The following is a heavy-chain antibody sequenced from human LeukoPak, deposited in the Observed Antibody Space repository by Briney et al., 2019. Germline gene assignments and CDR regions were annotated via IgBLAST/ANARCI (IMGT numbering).Heavy chain of an antibody. D-gene: IGHD3-3*01. Sequence: PSETLSLTRTVSGGSISSYNRSWIRQPAGKGLEWIGRIYTSGSTNYNPSLKSRVTMSVDTSKNQFSLKLSSVTAADMAVYYCAREGATIFGVVISAHVFDPWGQGTLVTVSS. J-gene: IGHJ5*02. CDR1: GGSISSYN. CDR2: IYTSGST. V-gene: IGHV4-4*07. CDR3: AREGATIFGVVISAHVFDP.